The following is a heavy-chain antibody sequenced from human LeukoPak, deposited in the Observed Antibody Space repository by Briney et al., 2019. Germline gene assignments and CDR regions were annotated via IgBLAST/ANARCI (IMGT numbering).Heavy chain of an antibody. CDR2: IYSGGST. V-gene: IGHV3-53*01. J-gene: IGHJ4*02. CDR3: VGAVVGGPDY. CDR1: RFILSSDY. D-gene: IGHD1-26*01. Sequence: GCSLRLSCAPSRFILSSDYMSWVRQAPGKGLEWASVIYSGGSTYYADSLNGRFTISRDNSKNTLYLQMNSLRAEDTPGYYCVGAVVGGPDYWGQGSLVTVSS.